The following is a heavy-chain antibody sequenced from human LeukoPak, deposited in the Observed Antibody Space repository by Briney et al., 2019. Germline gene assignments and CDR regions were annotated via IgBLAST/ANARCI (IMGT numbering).Heavy chain of an antibody. D-gene: IGHD6-19*01. J-gene: IGHJ4*02. CDR2: IDWDEDK. Sequence: SGPALVKPTQTLTLTRTFSGFSLRTGGMRVSWVRQPPGKALEWLSRIDWDEDKFYSTSLKTRLTISKDTSKNQVVLTMTNMDPVDTATYYCARGAIAVAGSDYFEYWGQGTLVTVSS. CDR1: GFSLRTGGMR. CDR3: ARGAIAVAGSDYFEY. V-gene: IGHV2-70*04.